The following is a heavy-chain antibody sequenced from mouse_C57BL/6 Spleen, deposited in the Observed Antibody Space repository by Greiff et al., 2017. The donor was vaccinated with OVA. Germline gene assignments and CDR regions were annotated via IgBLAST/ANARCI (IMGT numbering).Heavy chain of an antibody. D-gene: IGHD1-1*01. CDR1: GYAFSSYW. CDR3: ARSTVVATAVAY. CDR2: IYPGDGDT. Sequence: QVQLQQSGAELVKPGASVKISCKASGYAFSSYWMNWVKQRPGKGLEWIGQIYPGDGDTNYNGKFKGKATLTADKSSSTAYMQLSSLTSEDSAVYFCARSTVVATAVAYWGQGTLVTVSA. V-gene: IGHV1-80*01. J-gene: IGHJ3*01.